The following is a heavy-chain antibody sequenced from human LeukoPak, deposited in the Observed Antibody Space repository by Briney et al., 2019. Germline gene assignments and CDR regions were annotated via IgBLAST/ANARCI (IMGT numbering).Heavy chain of an antibody. Sequence: SETLSHTCTVSGGSISSYYWSWIRQPAGKGLEWIGRIYTSGSTNYNPSLKSRVTMSVDTSKNQFSLKLSSVTAADTAVYYCARDLIAAAGTNWFDPWGQGTLVTVSS. CDR3: ARDLIAAAGTNWFDP. J-gene: IGHJ5*02. CDR2: IYTSGST. D-gene: IGHD6-13*01. CDR1: GGSISSYY. V-gene: IGHV4-4*07.